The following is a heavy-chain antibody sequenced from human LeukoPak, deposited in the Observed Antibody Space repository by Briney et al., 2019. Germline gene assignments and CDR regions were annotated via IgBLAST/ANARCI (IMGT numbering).Heavy chain of an antibody. V-gene: IGHV4-4*07. CDR2: IYTSGST. CDR3: ARDDSGYEYNWSDP. D-gene: IGHD5-12*01. CDR1: GGSISSYY. J-gene: IGHJ5*02. Sequence: SETLSLTCTVSGGSISSYYWSWIRQPAGKGLEWIGRIYTSGSTNYNPSLKSRVTMSVDTSKNQFSLKLSSVTAADTAVYYCARDDSGYEYNWSDPWGQGTLVTVSS.